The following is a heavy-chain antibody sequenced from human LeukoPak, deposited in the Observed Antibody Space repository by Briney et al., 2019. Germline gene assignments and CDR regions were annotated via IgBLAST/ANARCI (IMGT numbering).Heavy chain of an antibody. CDR1: GFTFSGYA. D-gene: IGHD1-1*01. Sequence: AGGSLRLSCTASGFTFSGYAMSWVRQAPGKGPEWVSSISGDGGSTYYADSFKGRFTNSRDNFQYTLYLQMNSLRVEDTAVYYCAKDLEVTPIRWLLASWGQGTLVIVAS. CDR2: ISGDGGST. CDR3: AKDLEVTPIRWLLAS. V-gene: IGHV3-23*01. J-gene: IGHJ4*02.